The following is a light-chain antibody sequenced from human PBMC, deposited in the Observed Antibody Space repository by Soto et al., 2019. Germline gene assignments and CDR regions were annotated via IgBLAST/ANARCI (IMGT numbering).Light chain of an antibody. CDR3: MRALQFPGS. V-gene: IGKV2-28*01. J-gene: IGKJ3*01. Sequence: DIVMTQSPLSLPVTPGGPASISRRSSQSLLHSNGYNYLDWYLQKPGQSPQLLIYLGSNRASGVPDRFSGSGSGTDFTLKISRVEAEDVGVDYCMRALQFPGSFGPGTKVDIK. CDR1: QSLLHSNGYNY. CDR2: LGS.